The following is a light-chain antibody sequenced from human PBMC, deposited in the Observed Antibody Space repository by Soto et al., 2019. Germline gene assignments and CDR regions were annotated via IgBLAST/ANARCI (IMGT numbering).Light chain of an antibody. CDR2: EAS. CDR1: QSISGS. V-gene: IGKV1-5*03. CDR3: QKDNGLWT. Sequence: GDRVTITCRASQSISGSLAWYQQKPGKAPKLLIYEASNLKSGVQSRFSGSGSGTEYTLTISSLQPDDSASYYCQKDNGLWTFGQGTRVEIK. J-gene: IGKJ1*01.